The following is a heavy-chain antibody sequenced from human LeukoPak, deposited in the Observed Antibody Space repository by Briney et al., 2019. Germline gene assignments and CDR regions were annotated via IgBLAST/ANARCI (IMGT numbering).Heavy chain of an antibody. CDR2: ISYAGSNK. J-gene: IGHJ6*03. D-gene: IGHD2-2*01. CDR1: GFTFSNYA. V-gene: IGHV3-30-3*01. Sequence: PGGSLRLSCAASGFTFSNYAIHWVRQAPGKGLEWVAVISYAGSNKYYADSVKGRFTISRDNSRNTLSLQMNSLRPEDTAVYYCARAADIVIVPGASNYMDVWGKGTTVTVSS. CDR3: ARAADIVIVPGASNYMDV.